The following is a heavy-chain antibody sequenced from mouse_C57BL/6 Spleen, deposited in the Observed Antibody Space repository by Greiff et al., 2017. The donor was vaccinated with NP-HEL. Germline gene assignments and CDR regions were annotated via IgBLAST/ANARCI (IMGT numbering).Heavy chain of an antibody. J-gene: IGHJ3*01. Sequence: QVQLQQSGPELVKPGASVKISCKASGYAFSSSWMNWVKQRPGKGLEWIGRIYPGDGDTNYNGKFKGKATLTADKSSSTAYMQLSSLTSEDSAVYFCARCPYDYDWFAYWGQGTLVTVSA. V-gene: IGHV1-82*01. D-gene: IGHD2-4*01. CDR3: ARCPYDYDWFAY. CDR2: IYPGDGDT. CDR1: GYAFSSSW.